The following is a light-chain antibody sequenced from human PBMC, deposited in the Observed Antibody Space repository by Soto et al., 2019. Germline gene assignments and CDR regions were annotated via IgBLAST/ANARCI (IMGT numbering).Light chain of an antibody. CDR1: SGDVGGYNY. J-gene: IGLJ1*01. CDR2: DVS. V-gene: IGLV2-14*01. CDR3: SSSTTISTFV. Sequence: QSALTQPASVSGSPGQSITISCTGTSGDVGGYNYVSWYQQYPGKAPKLVIYDVSDRPSGVSNRFSGSKSGNTASLTISVLQAEDEAHYYCSSSTTISTFVFGTGTKLTVL.